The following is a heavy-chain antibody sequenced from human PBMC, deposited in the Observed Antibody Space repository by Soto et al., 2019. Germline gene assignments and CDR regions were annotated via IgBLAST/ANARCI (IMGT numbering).Heavy chain of an antibody. J-gene: IGHJ3*02. D-gene: IGHD3-10*01. CDR1: GYTFTRYN. CDR3: ARDLPRDLVRGSFDI. V-gene: IGHV1-46*01. CDR2: IDTRGGSA. Sequence: QAQLVQSGAEVKKPGASANISCKASGYTFTRYNIHWVRQAPGQGLEWMGMIDTRGGSADYTQRFQGRVTMTRDTSTGTVYMVLSSLGSEDPAVYYCARDLPRDLVRGSFDIWGQGTMVTVSS.